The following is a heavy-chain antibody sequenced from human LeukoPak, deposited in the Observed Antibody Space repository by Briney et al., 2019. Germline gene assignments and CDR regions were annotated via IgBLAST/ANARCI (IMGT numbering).Heavy chain of an antibody. Sequence: ASVKVSCKASGYTFTGYYMHWVRQAPGQGLEWMGWINPNSGGTNYAQKFQGRVTMTRDTPISTAYMELSRLRSDDTAVYYCARDRYCSGGSCYSGHYYYYYYMDVWGKRTTVTVSS. CDR1: GYTFTGYY. J-gene: IGHJ6*03. D-gene: IGHD2-15*01. CDR3: ARDRYCSGGSCYSGHYYYYYYMDV. CDR2: INPNSGGT. V-gene: IGHV1-2*02.